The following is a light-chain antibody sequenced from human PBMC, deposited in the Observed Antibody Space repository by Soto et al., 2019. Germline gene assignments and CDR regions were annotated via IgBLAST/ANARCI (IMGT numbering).Light chain of an antibody. Sequence: EIVMTQSPATLSVSAGERVTLSCRASQSVRSNLAWYQQKPGQAPRLLIYGASTRATGIPARFSGSGSGTDFTITISSRQSADFAVYYCHQYNNWPPLTFGGGTKVEIK. CDR3: HQYNNWPPLT. V-gene: IGKV3D-15*01. CDR2: GAS. CDR1: QSVRSN. J-gene: IGKJ4*01.